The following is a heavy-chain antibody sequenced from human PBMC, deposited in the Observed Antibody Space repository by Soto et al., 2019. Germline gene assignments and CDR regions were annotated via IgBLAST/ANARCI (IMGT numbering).Heavy chain of an antibody. V-gene: IGHV1-69*01. CDR2: ILPTSVTP. CDR1: GGTFRGYA. D-gene: IGHD3-22*01. J-gene: IGHJ4*02. Sequence: QVQLVQSGAEVKKPGSSVKVSCQASGGTFRGYAISWVRQAPGQGLEWLGGILPTSVTPNYAQKFQGRVTLTADESTNTAYMEVRSLRFGDTAVYYCARGYDVNSELDYWGQGTLVTVSS. CDR3: ARGYDVNSELDY.